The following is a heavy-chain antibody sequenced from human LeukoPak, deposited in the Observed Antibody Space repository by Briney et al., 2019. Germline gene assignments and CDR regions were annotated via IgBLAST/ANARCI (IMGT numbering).Heavy chain of an antibody. CDR1: GGSFSGYY. V-gene: IGHV4-34*01. D-gene: IGHD3-3*01. J-gene: IGHJ6*03. CDR3: ERAGVVLYHRYYFHMDV. Sequence: SETLSLTCAVSGGSFSGYYLSWIRQPPGKGLEWIGGINHSGSTNYNPSLKSRVTISTDTSKNQFSLKLTSVTAADKAMYYCERAGVVLYHRYYFHMDVWGNGTTVAVSS. CDR2: INHSGST.